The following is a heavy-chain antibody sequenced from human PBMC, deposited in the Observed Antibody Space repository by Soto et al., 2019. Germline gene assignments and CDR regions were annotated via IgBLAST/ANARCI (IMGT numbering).Heavy chain of an antibody. D-gene: IGHD3-16*02. V-gene: IGHV1-18*01. Sequence: ASVKVSCKASGYTFTSYGISWVRQAPGQGLEWMGWISAYNGNTNYAQKLQGRVTMTTDTSTSTAYMELRSLRSDDTAVYYCARDTPGYDYVWGSYRYTKTPSDYWGQGTLVTVSS. CDR2: ISAYNGNT. J-gene: IGHJ4*02. CDR3: ARDTPGYDYVWGSYRYTKTPSDY. CDR1: GYTFTSYG.